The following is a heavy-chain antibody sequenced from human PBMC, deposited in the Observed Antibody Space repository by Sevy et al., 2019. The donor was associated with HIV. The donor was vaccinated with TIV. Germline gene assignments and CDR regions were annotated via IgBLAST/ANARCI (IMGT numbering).Heavy chain of an antibody. CDR3: ARTPILVIPGATDLYFDN. J-gene: IGHJ4*02. D-gene: IGHD2-2*01. CDR1: GGTFSNYA. V-gene: IGHV1-69*13. Sequence: SVKVSCKASGGTFSNYALSWARQAPGQGLEWMGGLIPIFGTTNFAQTFQGRVTITADEFTSTAYMELSSLRSADTAVYYCARTPILVIPGATDLYFDNWGQGTLVTVSS. CDR2: LIPIFGTT.